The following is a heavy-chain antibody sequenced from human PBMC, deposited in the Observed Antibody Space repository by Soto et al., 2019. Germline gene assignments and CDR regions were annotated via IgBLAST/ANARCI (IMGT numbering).Heavy chain of an antibody. Sequence: PSETLSLTCTVSGGSISSGDYYWSWIRQPPGKGLEWIGYIYYSGSTYYNPSLKSRVTISVDTSKNQFSLKLSSVTAADTAVYYCARVGVGYSYGDYYYYGMEVWGQGTTVTVSS. CDR1: GGSISSGDYY. CDR3: ARVGVGYSYGDYYYYGMEV. V-gene: IGHV4-30-4*01. D-gene: IGHD5-18*01. J-gene: IGHJ6*02. CDR2: IYYSGST.